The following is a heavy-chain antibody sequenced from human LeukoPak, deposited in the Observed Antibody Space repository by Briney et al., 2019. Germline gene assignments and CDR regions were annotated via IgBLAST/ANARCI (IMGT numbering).Heavy chain of an antibody. CDR2: VDPADGEA. J-gene: IGHJ5*02. CDR3: VTEGYSTSDNCYVH. CDR1: GYTFTDYY. D-gene: IGHD2-8*01. Sequence: ASVKVSCKASGYTFTDYYMHWVVQAPGKGLEWMGRVDPADGEAAYAQKFQGRVTITADPSRDTAYMELTSLRSEDTAMYYCVTEGYSTSDNCYVHWGQGTLVTVSS. V-gene: IGHV1-69-2*01.